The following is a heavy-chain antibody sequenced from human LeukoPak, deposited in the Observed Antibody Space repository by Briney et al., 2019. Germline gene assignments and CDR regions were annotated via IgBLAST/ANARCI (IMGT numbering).Heavy chain of an antibody. CDR1: GGSISSYY. Sequence: PSETLSLTCTVSGGSISSYYWSWIRQPPGKGLEWIGYIYYSGSTNYNPSLKSRVTISVDTSKNQFSLKLSSVTAADTAVYYCARHHYDFWSGYYPEASCYYGMDVWGQGTTVTVSS. J-gene: IGHJ6*02. D-gene: IGHD3-3*01. CDR3: ARHHYDFWSGYYPEASCYYGMDV. CDR2: IYYSGST. V-gene: IGHV4-59*08.